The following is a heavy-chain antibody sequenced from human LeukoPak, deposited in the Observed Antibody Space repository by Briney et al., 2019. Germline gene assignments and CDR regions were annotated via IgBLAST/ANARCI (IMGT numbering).Heavy chain of an antibody. V-gene: IGHV3-30*04. Sequence: GGSLRLSCAASGFTFSNFAMHWVRQAPGKGLEWVAMISYDGSNKYTDSVKGRFTISRDNSKNMVDLYMSNLKIEDTAVYYCARDSWGFAFWGQGTLVTVSS. CDR3: ARDSWGFAF. D-gene: IGHD7-27*01. CDR2: ISYDGSNK. CDR1: GFTFSNFA. J-gene: IGHJ4*02.